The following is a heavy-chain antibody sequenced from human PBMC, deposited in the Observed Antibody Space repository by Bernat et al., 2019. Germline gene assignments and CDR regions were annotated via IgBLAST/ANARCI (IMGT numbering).Heavy chain of an antibody. CDR3: ARDPRIYCSGGSCYPRIWYFDL. J-gene: IGHJ2*01. Sequence: EVQLVESGGGLVQPGGSLRLSCAASGFTVSSNYMSWVRHAPGKGLEWVSVIYSGGSTYYADSVKGRFTISRDNSKNTLYLQMNSLRAEDTAVYYCARDPRIYCSGGSCYPRIWYFDLCGRGTLVTVSS. D-gene: IGHD2-15*01. CDR1: GFTVSSNY. V-gene: IGHV3-66*01. CDR2: IYSGGST.